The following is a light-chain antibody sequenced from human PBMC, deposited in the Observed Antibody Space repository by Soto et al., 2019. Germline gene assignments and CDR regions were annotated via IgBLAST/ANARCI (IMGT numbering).Light chain of an antibody. CDR2: GAS. Sequence: ETVLTQSPGTLSLSPGERASLSCRASQSVSSNNFAWYQQKPGQAPRLLIYGASRRATGIPDRFSGSGSGTDFTLTISRLETEDFAVYYCHQYGSSVWTFGQGTKVEIK. CDR3: HQYGSSVWT. CDR1: QSVSSNN. J-gene: IGKJ1*01. V-gene: IGKV3-20*01.